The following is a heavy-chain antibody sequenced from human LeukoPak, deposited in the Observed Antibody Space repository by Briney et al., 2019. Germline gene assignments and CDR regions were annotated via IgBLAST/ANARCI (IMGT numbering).Heavy chain of an antibody. CDR1: GFTFSSYA. CDR3: AKDLGSSPPGDF. V-gene: IGHV3-23*01. Sequence: PGGSLRLSCAASGFTFSSYAMSWVRQAPGKGLEWVSSISLSGGSTYYADSVKGRFTISRDSSKNTLYLQMNSLRAEDTAVYFCAKDLGSSPPGDFWGQGTLVSVSS. J-gene: IGHJ4*02. CDR2: ISLSGGST. D-gene: IGHD6-6*01.